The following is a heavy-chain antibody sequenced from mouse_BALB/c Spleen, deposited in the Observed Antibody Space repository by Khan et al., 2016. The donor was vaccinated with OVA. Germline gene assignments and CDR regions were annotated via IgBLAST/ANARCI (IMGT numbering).Heavy chain of an antibody. CDR2: ISYSGST. CDR1: GYSITSGYA. D-gene: IGHD1-1*01. V-gene: IGHV3-2*02. CDR3: ARKKYYGYAMDY. J-gene: IGHJ4*01. Sequence: EVKLLESGPGLVKPSQSLSLTCTVTGYSITSGYARNWIRQFPGNKLELIGYISYSGSTSYNPSFRRRFSITRDISKNHSFLQLNSVTTEDTATCYCARKKYYGYAMDYWGQGTSVTVSS.